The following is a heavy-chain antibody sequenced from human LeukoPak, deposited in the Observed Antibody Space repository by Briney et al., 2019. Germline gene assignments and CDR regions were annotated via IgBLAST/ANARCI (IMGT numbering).Heavy chain of an antibody. CDR2: IYHSGST. V-gene: IGHV4-38-2*02. Sequence: SETLSLTCTVSGYSISSGYYWGWIGQLPGKGLEWIGSIYHSGSTYYNPSLKSRVTISVDTSKNQFSLKLSSVTAADTAVYYCARGTPYDYGGNAPFDYWGQGTLVTVSS. J-gene: IGHJ4*02. CDR3: ARGTPYDYGGNAPFDY. CDR1: GYSISSGYY. D-gene: IGHD4-23*01.